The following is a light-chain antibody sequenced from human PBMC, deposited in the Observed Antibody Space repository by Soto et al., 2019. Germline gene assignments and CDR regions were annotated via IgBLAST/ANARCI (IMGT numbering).Light chain of an antibody. Sequence: QSALTQPASVSGSPGQSITISCTGTSSDVGGYNYVSWYQQHPGKAPKLMIYEVSNRPSGVSNRFSGSKSGNTASLTISGLQAEDEADYYSSSYTTSSTRVFGVGTKLTVL. V-gene: IGLV2-14*01. CDR3: SSYTTSSTRV. CDR2: EVS. CDR1: SSDVGGYNY. J-gene: IGLJ3*02.